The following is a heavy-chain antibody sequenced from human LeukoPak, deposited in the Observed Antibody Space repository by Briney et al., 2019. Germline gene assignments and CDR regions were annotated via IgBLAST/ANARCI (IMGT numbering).Heavy chain of an antibody. Sequence: ASVKVSCKVSGYTLTEVSMHWVRQAPGKGLEWMAGFHPEDGEAIYAQRLQGRVTLTEDTSSDTVYMELSSLRSEDTAVYYCSTGSFHFDQWGQGTLVTVSS. CDR3: STGSFHFDQ. V-gene: IGHV1-24*01. CDR2: FHPEDGEA. CDR1: GYTLTEVS. D-gene: IGHD3-3*02. J-gene: IGHJ4*02.